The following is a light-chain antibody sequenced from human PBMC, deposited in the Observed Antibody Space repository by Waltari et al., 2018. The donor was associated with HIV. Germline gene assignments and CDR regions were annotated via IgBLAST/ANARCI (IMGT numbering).Light chain of an antibody. V-gene: IGLV2-14*01. Sequence: SVSGSPGQSITVSCTGTSSDVGAYNYVSWYQQTPGTAPKLVIYEVSYRPSGISNRFSGSKSGNTASLTISGLQTEDEADYYCSSFTTTSTLLFGGGTKVTVL. CDR3: SSFTTTSTLL. CDR2: EVS. CDR1: SSDVGAYNY. J-gene: IGLJ2*01.